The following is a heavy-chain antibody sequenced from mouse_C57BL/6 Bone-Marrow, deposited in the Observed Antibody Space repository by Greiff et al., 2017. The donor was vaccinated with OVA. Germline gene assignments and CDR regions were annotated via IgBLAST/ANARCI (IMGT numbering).Heavy chain of an antibody. CDR3: AREGLSRGFAY. CDR1: GYAFSSSW. Sequence: QVQLKQSGPELVKPGASVKISCKASGYAFSSSWMNWVKQRPGTGLEWIGRIYPGDGDTNYNGKFKGKATLTADKSSSTAYMQLSSLTSEDSAVYFCAREGLSRGFAYWGQGTLVTVSA. J-gene: IGHJ3*01. CDR2: IYPGDGDT. V-gene: IGHV1-82*01. D-gene: IGHD6-1*01.